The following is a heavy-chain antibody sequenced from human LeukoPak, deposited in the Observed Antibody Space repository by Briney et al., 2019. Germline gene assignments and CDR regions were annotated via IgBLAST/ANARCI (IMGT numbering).Heavy chain of an antibody. D-gene: IGHD5-12*01. V-gene: IGHV3-48*03. CDR3: ARESGPWPPSR. J-gene: IGHJ4*02. CDR2: ISSSGSTI. Sequence: PGGSLRLSCAASGFTFSSYEMNWVRQAPGKGLEWVSYISSSGSTIYYADSVKGRFTISRDNSKNMLYLQMNSLRIEDTAVYYCARESGPWPPSRWGQGTLVTVSA. CDR1: GFTFSSYE.